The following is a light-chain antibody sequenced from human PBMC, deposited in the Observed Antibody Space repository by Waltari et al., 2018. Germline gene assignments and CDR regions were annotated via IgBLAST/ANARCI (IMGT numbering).Light chain of an antibody. Sequence: IQLTQSPSSLSASVGDRVTITCRASQGISRYLAWYQQIPGKAPKLLIYAASTLQIGVPSRFSGSGSGTDFTLTISSLQPEDFATYYCQHLNTYPPAFGPGTKVDIK. J-gene: IGKJ3*01. V-gene: IGKV1-9*01. CDR2: AAS. CDR3: QHLNTYPPA. CDR1: QGISRY.